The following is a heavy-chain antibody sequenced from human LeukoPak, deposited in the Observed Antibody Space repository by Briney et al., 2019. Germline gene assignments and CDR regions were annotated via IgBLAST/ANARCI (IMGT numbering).Heavy chain of an antibody. V-gene: IGHV6-1*01. D-gene: IGHD2-2*01. CDR3: ARRLTQYDCFDP. CDR2: TYYRSTWYN. Sequence: SQTLSLTCAISGDSVSSNSVAWNWIRQSPSRGLEWLGRTYYRSTWYNDYAVSARGRITVNPDTSKNQFSLHLNSVTPEDTAVYYCARRLTQYDCFDPWGQGILVTVSS. J-gene: IGHJ5*02. CDR1: GDSVSSNSVA.